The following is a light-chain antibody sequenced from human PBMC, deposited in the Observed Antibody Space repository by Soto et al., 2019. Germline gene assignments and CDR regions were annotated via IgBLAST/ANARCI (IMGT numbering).Light chain of an antibody. V-gene: IGKV3-15*01. CDR2: GAS. Sequence: EIVMTQSPATLSVSPGERATLSCKASQSIGSKLAWYQQKPGQAPRLLIYGASTRANGSPARFSGSGSGTEFTLTISGLLSEDFAVYHCQQYSHWPPWTFGQGTKVEIK. CDR1: QSIGSK. CDR3: QQYSHWPPWT. J-gene: IGKJ1*01.